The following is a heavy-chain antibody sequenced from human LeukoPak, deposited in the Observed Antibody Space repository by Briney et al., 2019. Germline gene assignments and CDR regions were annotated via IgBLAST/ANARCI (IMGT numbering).Heavy chain of an antibody. Sequence: SGGSLRLSCAASGFTFSSYWMNWVRQAPGKGLEWVANIKQDGREKKYVDSVKCRFTISRDNAKNSLYLQMNSLRAEDTAVYYCMTASRSSSWPPPTWGQGTLVTVSS. CDR1: GFTFSSYW. CDR2: IKQDGREK. CDR3: MTASRSSSWPPPT. V-gene: IGHV3-7*01. J-gene: IGHJ5*02. D-gene: IGHD6-13*01.